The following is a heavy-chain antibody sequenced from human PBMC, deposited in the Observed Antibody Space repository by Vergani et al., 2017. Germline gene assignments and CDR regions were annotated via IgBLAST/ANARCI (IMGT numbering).Heavy chain of an antibody. CDR2: IFSGGYT. CDR1: GFTFSTYA. J-gene: IGHJ1*01. D-gene: IGHD3-3*01. V-gene: IGHV3-66*04. Sequence: EVQLLESGGSLKQPGGSVRLSCAASGFTFSTYAMHWVRQAPGKGLEWVSVIFSGGYTYYADSVKGRFTISRDDSKNSLYLQMNSLRAEDTAVYYCASQYYDFWSGRDWGQGTLVTVSS. CDR3: ASQYYDFWSGRD.